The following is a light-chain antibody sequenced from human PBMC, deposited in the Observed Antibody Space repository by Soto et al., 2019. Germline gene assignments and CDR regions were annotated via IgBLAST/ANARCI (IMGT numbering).Light chain of an antibody. CDR1: QNIENNY. Sequence: EIVLTQSPGTLSLSPGERATLSCRASQNIENNYLAWYQQKPGQAPRLLIDDASIRATGVPDRFNGSGSGTDFTLTISRLEPEDFAVYFCQQCSSSPLTFGGGTKLELK. CDR2: DAS. V-gene: IGKV3-20*01. CDR3: QQCSSSPLT. J-gene: IGKJ4*01.